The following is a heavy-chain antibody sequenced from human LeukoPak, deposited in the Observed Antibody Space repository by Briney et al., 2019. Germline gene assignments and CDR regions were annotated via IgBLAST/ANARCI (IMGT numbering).Heavy chain of an antibody. CDR3: ARHSPTVAGFLEWLLPPDFDY. CDR1: GGSISSSSYY. J-gene: IGHJ4*02. D-gene: IGHD3-3*01. V-gene: IGHV4-39*01. Sequence: PSETLSLTCTVSGGSISSSSYYWGWIRQPPGKGLEWIGSIYYSGSTYYNPSLKSRVTISVDTSKNQFSLKLSSVTAADTAVYYCARHSPTVAGFLEWLLPPDFDYWGQGTLVTVSS. CDR2: IYYSGST.